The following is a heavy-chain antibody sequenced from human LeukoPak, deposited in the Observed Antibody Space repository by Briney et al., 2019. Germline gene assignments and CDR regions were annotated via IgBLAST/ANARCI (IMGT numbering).Heavy chain of an antibody. CDR1: GFTVSSNY. CDR3: ARTPGLHDYGY. CDR2: IYSGGRT. V-gene: IGHV3-53*01. J-gene: IGHJ4*02. D-gene: IGHD4-17*01. Sequence: GESLRLSCAASGFTVSSNYMSWVRQAPGKGLEWVSVIYSGGRTYYADSVKGRFTISRDNSKNTLYLQMNSLRAEDTAVYYCARTPGLHDYGYWGQGTLVTVSS.